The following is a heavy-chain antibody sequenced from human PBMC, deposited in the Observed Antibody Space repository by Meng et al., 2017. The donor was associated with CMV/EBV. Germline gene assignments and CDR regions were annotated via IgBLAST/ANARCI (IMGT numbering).Heavy chain of an antibody. V-gene: IGHV4-4*02. CDR3: ARGREYYDFWSGYLIRWFDP. CDR2: IYQSGST. Sequence: GSLRLSCAVSGGSISSSNWWSWVRQPPGKRLEWIGEIYQSGSTNYNPSLKSRVTISVDKSKNQFSLKLSSVTAADTAVYYCARGREYYDFWSGYLIRWFDPWGQGTLVTVSS. CDR1: GGSISSSNW. D-gene: IGHD3-3*01. J-gene: IGHJ5*02.